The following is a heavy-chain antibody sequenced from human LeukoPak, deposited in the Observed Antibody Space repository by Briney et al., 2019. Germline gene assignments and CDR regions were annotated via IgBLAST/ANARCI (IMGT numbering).Heavy chain of an antibody. V-gene: IGHV3-33*08. CDR3: ARDGNFGYDAFDI. CDR1: GFTVSSYG. J-gene: IGHJ3*02. D-gene: IGHD3-10*01. CDR2: IWYDGSNK. Sequence: GGSLRLSCAASGFTVSSYGMHWVRQAPGKGLEWVAVIWYDGSNKYYADSVKGRFTISRDNSENTLSLQVNSLRAEDTAVYYCARDGNFGYDAFDIWGQGTMVTVSS.